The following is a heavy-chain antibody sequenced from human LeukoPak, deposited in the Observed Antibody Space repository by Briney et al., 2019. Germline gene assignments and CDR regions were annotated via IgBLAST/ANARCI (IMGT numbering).Heavy chain of an antibody. Sequence: ASVKVSCKASGYTFTSYYMHSVRHAPGQGLEWMGLINPSGGSTSYAQKFQGRVTMTRDTSTSTVYMELSSLRSEDTAVYYCARALGIAVAGIDGAFDIWGQGTMVTVSS. CDR2: INPSGGST. D-gene: IGHD6-19*01. J-gene: IGHJ3*02. V-gene: IGHV1-46*03. CDR3: ARALGIAVAGIDGAFDI. CDR1: GYTFTSYY.